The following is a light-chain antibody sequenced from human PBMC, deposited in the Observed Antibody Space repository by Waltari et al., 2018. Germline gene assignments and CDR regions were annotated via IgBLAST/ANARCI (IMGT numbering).Light chain of an antibody. Sequence: SSELNQDPAVSVALGQTVKNTCQGDSHRNFSASWYQQRPGQAPILVLYGPDYRPSGIPGRFSGSTSGGTASLTITGAQAEDEAVYYCHSRDSTSTRVFGGGTRLTV. CDR3: HSRDSTSTRV. V-gene: IGLV3-19*01. J-gene: IGLJ3*02. CDR2: GPD. CDR1: SHRNFS.